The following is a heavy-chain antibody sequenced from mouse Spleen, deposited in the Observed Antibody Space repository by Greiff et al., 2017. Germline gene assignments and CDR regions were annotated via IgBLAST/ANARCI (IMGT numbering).Heavy chain of an antibody. CDR3: ARREDYRYDY. J-gene: IGHJ2*01. D-gene: IGHD2-14*01. CDR1: GFTFSSYA. V-gene: IGHV5-9-1*01. CDR2: ISSGGSYT. Sequence: EVKLVESGGGLVKPGGSLKLSCAASGFTFSSYAMSWVRQTPEKRLEWVATISSGGSYTYYPDSVKGRFTISRDNAKNTLYLQMSSLRSEDTAMYYCARREDYRYDYWGQGTTLTVSS.